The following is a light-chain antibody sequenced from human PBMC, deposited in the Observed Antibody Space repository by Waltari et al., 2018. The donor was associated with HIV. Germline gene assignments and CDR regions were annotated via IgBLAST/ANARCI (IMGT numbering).Light chain of an antibody. CDR3: TSYLSSATPE. V-gene: IGLV2-14*01. Sequence: QSALAQPASVSGSPGQTITLSCTGVASGSYKDASWYQHRPGQAPKVIIYEVSNRPSGVSPRFAGSKSANTASLTISGLQFEDEADYFCTSYLSSATPEFGGGTRLTVL. CDR1: ASGSYKD. J-gene: IGLJ3*02. CDR2: EVS.